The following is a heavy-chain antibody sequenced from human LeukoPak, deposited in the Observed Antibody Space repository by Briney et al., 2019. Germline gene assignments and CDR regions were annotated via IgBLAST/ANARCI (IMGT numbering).Heavy chain of an antibody. J-gene: IGHJ6*02. Sequence: ASVKVSCKASGYTFTSYGISWVRQAPGQGLEWMGGIIPIFGTANYAQKFQGRVTITADESTSTAYMELSSLRSEDTAVYYCARGSIAAAGTEDYYGMDVWGQGTTVTVSS. V-gene: IGHV1-69*13. D-gene: IGHD6-13*01. CDR2: IIPIFGTA. CDR3: ARGSIAAAGTEDYYGMDV. CDR1: GYTFTSYG.